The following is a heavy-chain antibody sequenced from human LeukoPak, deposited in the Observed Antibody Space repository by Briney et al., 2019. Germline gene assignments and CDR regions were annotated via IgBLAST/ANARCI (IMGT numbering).Heavy chain of an antibody. D-gene: IGHD3-16*02. J-gene: IGHJ4*02. CDR3: ARGNMITFGGVIGKEFDY. V-gene: IGHV4-34*01. CDR2: INHSGST. CDR1: GGSFSGYY. Sequence: SETLSLTCAVYGGSFSGYYWSWIRQPPGKGLEWIGEINHSGSTNYNPSLKRRVTISVDTSKNQFSLKLSSVTAADTAVYYCARGNMITFGGVIGKEFDYWGQGTLVTVSS.